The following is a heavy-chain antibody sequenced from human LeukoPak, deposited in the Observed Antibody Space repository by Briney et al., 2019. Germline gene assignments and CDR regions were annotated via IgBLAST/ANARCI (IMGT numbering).Heavy chain of an antibody. J-gene: IGHJ6*03. CDR2: IYTSGST. CDR3: ARGHYGSGSPPGYYYYMDV. V-gene: IGHV4-4*07. D-gene: IGHD3-10*01. CDR1: GGSISSYY. Sequence: SETLSLTCTVSGGSISSYYWSWIRQPAGKGLEWIGRIYTSGSTNYNPSLKSRVTMSVDTSKNQFSLKLSSVTAADTAVCYCARGHYGSGSPPGYYYYMDVWGKGTTVTISS.